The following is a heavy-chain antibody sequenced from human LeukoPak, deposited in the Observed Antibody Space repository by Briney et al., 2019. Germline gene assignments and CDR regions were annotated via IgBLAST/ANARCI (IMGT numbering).Heavy chain of an antibody. V-gene: IGHV4-59*01. CDR2: IYYSGST. J-gene: IGHJ5*02. D-gene: IGHD5-24*01. CDR1: GGSISSYY. CDR3: ARGDGYGGNWFDP. Sequence: SETLSLTCTVSGGSISSYYWSWIRQPPGKGLEWIGYIYYSGSTNYNPSLKSRVTISVDTSKNQFSLKLSSVTAADTAVYYCARGDGYGGNWFDPWGQGTLVTVSS.